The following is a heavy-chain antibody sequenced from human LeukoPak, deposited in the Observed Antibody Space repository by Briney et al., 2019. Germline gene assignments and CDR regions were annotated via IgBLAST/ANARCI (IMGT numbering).Heavy chain of an antibody. CDR2: ISYDGSNK. V-gene: IGHV3-30*03. CDR1: GFTFSSYG. J-gene: IGHJ4*02. D-gene: IGHD5-12*01. CDR3: AAGYDLDY. Sequence: GRSLRLSCAASGFTFSSYGMHWVRQAPGKGLEWVAVISYDGSNKHYADSVKGRFTISRDNSKNTLYLQMNSLRAEDTAVYYCAAGYDLDYWGQGTLVTVSS.